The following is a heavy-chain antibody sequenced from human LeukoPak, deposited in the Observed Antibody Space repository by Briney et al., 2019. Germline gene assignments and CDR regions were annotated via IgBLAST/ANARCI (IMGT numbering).Heavy chain of an antibody. V-gene: IGHV4-30-2*01. Sequence: PSQTLSLTCTVSGGSISSGGYYWSWIRQPPGKGLEWIGYIYHSGSTYYNPSLKSRVTISVDTSKNQFSLKLSSVTAADTAVYYCARVGYYGDVDYWGQGTLVTVSS. CDR3: ARVGYYGDVDY. J-gene: IGHJ4*02. CDR1: GGSISSGGYY. D-gene: IGHD3-10*01. CDR2: IYHSGST.